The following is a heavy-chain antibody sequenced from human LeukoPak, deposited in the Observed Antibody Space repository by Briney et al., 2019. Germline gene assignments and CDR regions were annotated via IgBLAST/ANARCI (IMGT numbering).Heavy chain of an antibody. CDR2: ISGTSDTK. Sequence: GGSLRLSCAASGFIFKNYAMSWVRQAPGKGLEWVSIISGTSDTKQYGDSVRGRFTTSRDNPRNTLYLQMNSLRADDTAAYYCAKADATIGGAFDIWGQGTMVTVSS. CDR1: GFIFKNYA. V-gene: IGHV3-23*01. D-gene: IGHD3-3*01. CDR3: AKADATIGGAFDI. J-gene: IGHJ3*02.